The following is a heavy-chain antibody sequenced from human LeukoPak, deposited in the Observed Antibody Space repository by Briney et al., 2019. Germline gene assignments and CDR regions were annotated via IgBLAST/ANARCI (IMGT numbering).Heavy chain of an antibody. J-gene: IGHJ3*02. CDR2: IYHSGST. CDR1: GGSISSYY. D-gene: IGHD3-22*01. Sequence: SETLSLTCTVSGGSISSYYWGWIRQPPGKGLEWIGSIYHSGSTYYNPSLTSRVTISVDTSKNQFSLKLSSVTAADTAVYYCARGYYDSSGYFLHAFDIWGQGTMVTVSS. V-gene: IGHV4-38-2*02. CDR3: ARGYYDSSGYFLHAFDI.